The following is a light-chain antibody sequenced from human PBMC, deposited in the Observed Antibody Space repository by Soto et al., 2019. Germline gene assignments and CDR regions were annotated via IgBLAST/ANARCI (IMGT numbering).Light chain of an antibody. CDR2: DVT. CDR1: NSDVGGYNY. J-gene: IGLJ1*01. CDR3: SSYTIRSTYV. V-gene: IGLV2-14*01. Sequence: LTQPASVSGSPGQSITISCTGTNSDVGGYNYVSWYQQHPGKAPKLMIYDVTNRPSGVSIRFSGSKSGNTASLTISGLQAEDEADYHCSSYTIRSTYVFGSGTKVTVL.